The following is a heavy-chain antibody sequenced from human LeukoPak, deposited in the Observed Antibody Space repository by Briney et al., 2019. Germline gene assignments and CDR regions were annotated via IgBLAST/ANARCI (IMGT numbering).Heavy chain of an antibody. Sequence: VASVKVSCKASGGTFSSYAISLVRQAPGQGLEWMGGIIPIFGTANYAQKFQGRVTVTTDESTSTAYMELSSLRSEDTAVYYCARPRGEIQLWRGVPYYYYYYYMDVWGKGTTVTVSS. CDR1: GGTFSSYA. D-gene: IGHD5-18*01. CDR3: ARPRGEIQLWRGVPYYYYYYYMDV. J-gene: IGHJ6*03. V-gene: IGHV1-69*05. CDR2: IIPIFGTA.